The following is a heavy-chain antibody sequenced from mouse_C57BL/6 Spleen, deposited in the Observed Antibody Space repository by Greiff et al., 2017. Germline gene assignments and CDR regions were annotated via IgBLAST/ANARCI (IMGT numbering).Heavy chain of an antibody. CDR2: INYDGSST. V-gene: IGHV5-16*01. D-gene: IGHD4-1*01. J-gene: IGHJ2*01. Sequence: EVKVVESEGGLVQPGSSMKLSCTASGFTFSDYYMAWVRQVPEKGLEWVANINYDGSSTYYLDSLKSRFIISRDNAKNILYLQMSSLKSEDTATYYCARVGRGFDYWGQGTTLTVSS. CDR3: ARVGRGFDY. CDR1: GFTFSDYY.